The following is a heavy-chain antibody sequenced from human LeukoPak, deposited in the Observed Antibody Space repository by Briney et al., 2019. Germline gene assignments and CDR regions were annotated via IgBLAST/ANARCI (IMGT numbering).Heavy chain of an antibody. CDR3: AKSGSRVGATLPTTYYFDY. D-gene: IGHD1-26*01. V-gene: IGHV3-66*02. Sequence: GGSLRLSCAASGFTVSSNYMSWVRQAPGKGLEWVSVIYSGGSTYYADSVKGRFTISRDNSKNTLYLQMNSLRAEDTAVYYCAKSGSRVGATLPTTYYFDYWGQGTLVTVSS. CDR1: GFTVSSNY. CDR2: IYSGGST. J-gene: IGHJ4*02.